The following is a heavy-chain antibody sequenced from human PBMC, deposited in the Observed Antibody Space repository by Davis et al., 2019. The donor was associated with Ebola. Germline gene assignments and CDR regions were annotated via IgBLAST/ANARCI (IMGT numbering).Heavy chain of an antibody. D-gene: IGHD6-19*01. Sequence: SETLSLTCTVSGGSISSYYWSWIRLTPGKGLQWIGNIFYSGATKYNPSLGSRVTISADTSKNQFSLTLTSVTAADTAVYYCARQSYSSGWYGGYWGQGILVTVSS. CDR3: ARQSYSSGWYGGY. CDR2: IFYSGAT. J-gene: IGHJ4*02. CDR1: GGSISSYY. V-gene: IGHV4-59*08.